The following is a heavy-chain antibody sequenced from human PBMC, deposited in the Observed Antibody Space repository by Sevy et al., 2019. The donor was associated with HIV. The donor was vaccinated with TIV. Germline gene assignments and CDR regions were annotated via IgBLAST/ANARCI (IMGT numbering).Heavy chain of an antibody. V-gene: IGHV5-51*01. J-gene: IGHJ4*02. CDR3: ARLSSSGYEY. CDR2: VYPRDSDT. CDR1: GYSFTPYW. D-gene: IGHD3-22*01. Sequence: GESLKISCKASGYSFTPYWIGWVRQMPGKGLEWMGIVYPRDSDTRYSPSFQGHVTISADKSINTAYLQWSSLKASDTAMYYCARLSSSGYEYWGQGTLVTVSS.